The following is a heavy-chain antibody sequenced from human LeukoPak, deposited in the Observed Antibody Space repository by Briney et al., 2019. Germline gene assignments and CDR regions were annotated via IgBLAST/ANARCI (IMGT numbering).Heavy chain of an antibody. V-gene: IGHV3-48*03. J-gene: IGHJ4*02. Sequence: GGSLRLSCAASGFTFSSFEMKWVRQAPGKGLEWVSYISSGGSTIYYADSVKGRFTISRDNAKNTLFLQMSSLRAEDTAVYFCAREILAPGKTHDYWGQGTLVTVSS. CDR3: AREILAPGKTHDY. CDR2: ISSGGSTI. CDR1: GFTFSSFE.